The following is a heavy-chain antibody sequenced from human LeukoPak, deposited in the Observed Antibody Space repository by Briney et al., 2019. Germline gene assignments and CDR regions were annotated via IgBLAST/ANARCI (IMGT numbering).Heavy chain of an antibody. CDR1: GGSLSGYH. CDR2: IYYTGTT. CDR3: ARSDYYGESDS. D-gene: IGHD3-10*01. J-gene: IGHJ5*01. Sequence: SETLSLTCTVSGGSLSGYHWSWIRQPPGKGLEWIGYIYYTGTTTYNPSLKSRVTMSVDRSKNHFSLTLRSVTAADSAIYYCARSDYYGESDSWGQGTLVTVSP. V-gene: IGHV4-59*01.